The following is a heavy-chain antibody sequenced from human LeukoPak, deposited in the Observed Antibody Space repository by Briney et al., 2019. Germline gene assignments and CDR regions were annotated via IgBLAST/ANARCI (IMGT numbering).Heavy chain of an antibody. CDR1: GGSISSGGYS. D-gene: IGHD3-10*01. V-gene: IGHV4-30-2*01. Sequence: ASQTLSLTCAVSGGSISSGGYSWSWIRQPPGKGLEWIGYIYHSGSTYYNPSLKSRVTISVDRSKNQFSLKLSSVTAADTAEYYCARGSMVRGVIDYWGQGTLVTVSS. CDR3: ARGSMVRGVIDY. CDR2: IYHSGST. J-gene: IGHJ4*02.